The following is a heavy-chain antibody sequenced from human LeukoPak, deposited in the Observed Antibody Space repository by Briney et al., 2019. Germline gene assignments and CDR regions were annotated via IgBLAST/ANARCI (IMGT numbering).Heavy chain of an antibody. CDR1: GLTVSSNH. J-gene: IGHJ4*02. CDR3: ARDRGPGGLAGTYY. V-gene: IGHV3-53*01. D-gene: IGHD6-19*01. Sequence: GGSLRLSCAASGLTVSSNHMTWVRQAPGKGLEWVSIIKNGGSTDYADSVKGRFTISRDNSKNTLYLQMNSLRAEDTAVYYCARDRGPGGLAGTYYWGQGTLVTVSS. CDR2: IKNGGST.